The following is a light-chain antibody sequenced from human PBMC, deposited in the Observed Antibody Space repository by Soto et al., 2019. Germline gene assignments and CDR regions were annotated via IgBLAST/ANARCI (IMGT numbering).Light chain of an antibody. J-gene: IGKJ1*01. Sequence: EIVLTQSPGTLSLSPGETATLSCRASQTVTSYFAWYQQKPGQAPRLLIYGASSRATGIPDRFSGSGSGTDFTLTISGLEPEDCAVYYCQQYGYPPRTFGQGTKVEIK. V-gene: IGKV3-20*01. CDR3: QQYGYPPRT. CDR2: GAS. CDR1: QTVTSY.